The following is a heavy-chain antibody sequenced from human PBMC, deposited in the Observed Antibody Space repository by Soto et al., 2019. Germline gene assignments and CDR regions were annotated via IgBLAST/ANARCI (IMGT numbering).Heavy chain of an antibody. V-gene: IGHV1-3*01. CDR3: ARAGDDCSTTTCYVIDY. Sequence: ASVKVSCKASGYTFTTYAIHWVRRAPGQRLEWMAWINAGKGNTKYSQNFQGRVTVTRDTSASTAYMELNSLRSEDTAVYYCARAGDDCSTTTCYVIDYWGQGSLVTVSS. J-gene: IGHJ4*02. CDR1: GYTFTTYA. CDR2: INAGKGNT. D-gene: IGHD2-2*01.